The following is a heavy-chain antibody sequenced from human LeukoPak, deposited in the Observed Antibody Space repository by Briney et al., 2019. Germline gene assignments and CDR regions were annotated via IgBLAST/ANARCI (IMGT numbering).Heavy chain of an antibody. Sequence: PSETLSLTCTVPGGSISSYYWSWIRQPPGKGVERIGYIYYSGSTNYNPSLKSRVTISVDTSKNQFSLKLSTVTAADTAVYYCARVFDSSGGYDYWGQGTLVTVSS. CDR2: IYYSGST. CDR3: ARVFDSSGGYDY. J-gene: IGHJ4*02. CDR1: GGSISSYY. D-gene: IGHD3-22*01. V-gene: IGHV4-59*01.